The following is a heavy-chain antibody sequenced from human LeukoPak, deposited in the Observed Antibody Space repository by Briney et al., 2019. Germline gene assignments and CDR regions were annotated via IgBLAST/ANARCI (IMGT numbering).Heavy chain of an antibody. D-gene: IGHD2-21*02. CDR3: ARDSDDSSDKIDF. J-gene: IGHJ4*02. CDR1: GFTFRTYW. CDR2: IKQDGREK. Sequence: PGGSLRLSCAASGFTFRTYWMSWVRQAPGKGLEWVANIKQDGREKYYLDSVKGRFTISRDNAKNSLYLQMNSLRVEDTAVYYCARDSDDSSDKIDFWGQGTLVTVSS. V-gene: IGHV3-7*01.